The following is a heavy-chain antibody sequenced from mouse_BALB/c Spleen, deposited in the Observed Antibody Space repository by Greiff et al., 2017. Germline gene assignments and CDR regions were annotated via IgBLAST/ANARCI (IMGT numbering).Heavy chain of an antibody. CDR1: GFTFSSYT. Sequence: EVQVVESGGGLVKPGGSLKLSCAASGFTFSSYTMSWVRQTPEKRLEWVATISSGGSYTYYPDSVKGRFTISRDNAKNTLYLQMSSLKSEDTAMYYCTRDPPEGHGSSYFDYWGQGTTLTVSS. CDR3: TRDPPEGHGSSYFDY. D-gene: IGHD1-1*01. J-gene: IGHJ2*01. V-gene: IGHV5-6-4*01. CDR2: ISSGGSYT.